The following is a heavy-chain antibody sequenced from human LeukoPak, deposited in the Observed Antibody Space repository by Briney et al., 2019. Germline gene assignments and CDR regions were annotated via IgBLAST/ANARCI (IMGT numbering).Heavy chain of an antibody. Sequence: GGSLRLSCAASGFTFSSYSMNWVRQAPGKGLEWVSYISSSSSTIYYADSVKGRFTISRDNAKNSLYLQMNSLRAEDTAVYYCARTEYYYDSSGYYPDYWGQGMLVTVSS. CDR2: ISSSSSTI. D-gene: IGHD3-22*01. V-gene: IGHV3-48*04. CDR1: GFTFSSYS. J-gene: IGHJ4*02. CDR3: ARTEYYYDSSGYYPDY.